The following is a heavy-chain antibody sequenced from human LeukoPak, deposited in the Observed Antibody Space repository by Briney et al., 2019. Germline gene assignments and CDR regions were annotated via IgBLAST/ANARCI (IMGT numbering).Heavy chain of an antibody. D-gene: IGHD5-24*01. J-gene: IGHJ3*02. V-gene: IGHV3-66*01. CDR3: ARYHQRWLQSHAFDI. CDR2: IYSGGST. Sequence: GGSLRLSCAASGFTVSSNYMSWVRQAPGKGLEWVSVIYSGGSTYYADSVKGRFTISRDNSKNTLYLQMNSLRAEDTAVYYCARYHQRWLQSHAFDIWGQGTMVTVSS. CDR1: GFTVSSNY.